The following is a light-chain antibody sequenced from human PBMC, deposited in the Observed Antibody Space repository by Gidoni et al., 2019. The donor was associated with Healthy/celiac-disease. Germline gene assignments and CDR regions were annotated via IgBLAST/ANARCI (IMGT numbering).Light chain of an antibody. CDR2: DAS. Sequence: EIALTQAPATLSLPQGERATLSCRARQSVSRYLAWPQQKPGQAPRLLIYDASTRATGIPARFSGSGSGTDFTLTISSLEPEDFAVYYCQQRSNWPLTFXGXTKVEIK. J-gene: IGKJ4*01. CDR1: QSVSRY. V-gene: IGKV3-11*01. CDR3: QQRSNWPLT.